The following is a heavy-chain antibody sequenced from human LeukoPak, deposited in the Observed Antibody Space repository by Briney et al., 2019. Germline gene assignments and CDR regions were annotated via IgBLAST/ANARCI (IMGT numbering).Heavy chain of an antibody. CDR2: LYTGGDT. CDR3: ARGPGSRGIFDY. V-gene: IGHV3-53*01. J-gene: IGHJ4*02. CDR1: GFTFSAHY. Sequence: GGSLRLSCAVSGFTFSAHYMSWVRQAPGKELECVSFLYTGGDTYYADSVKGRFTISRDNSKNTLYLQMNSLRAEDTAVYYCARGPGSRGIFDYWGQGTLVTVSS. D-gene: IGHD3-10*01.